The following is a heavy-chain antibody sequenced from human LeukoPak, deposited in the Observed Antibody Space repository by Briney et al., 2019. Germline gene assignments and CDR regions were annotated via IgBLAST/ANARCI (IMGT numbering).Heavy chain of an antibody. Sequence: SETLSLTCTVSGGSISSYCWSWIRQPPGKGLERIGYIYYSGSTNYNPSLKSRGTISVDTFKNQFSLKLNSVTSADTAVYYCARHAGPPLCSGDLNWFDPSGQGTLVTVSS. J-gene: IGHJ5*02. CDR1: GGSISSYC. D-gene: IGHD4-17*01. CDR3: ARHAGPPLCSGDLNWFDP. V-gene: IGHV4-59*08. CDR2: IYYSGST.